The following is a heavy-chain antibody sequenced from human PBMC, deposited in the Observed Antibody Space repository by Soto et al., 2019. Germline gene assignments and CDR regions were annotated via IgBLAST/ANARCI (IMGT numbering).Heavy chain of an antibody. J-gene: IGHJ4*02. V-gene: IGHV3-74*01. CDR1: GFTFSRYW. Sequence: GGSLRLSCAASGFTFSRYWMHWVRQAPGKGLVWVSRINSDGSSTRYADSVKGRFTISRDNAKNTLYLQMNSLRAEDTAVYYCARDPVSGYSSDYYFDYWGQGTLVTVSS. CDR3: ARDPVSGYSSDYYFDY. D-gene: IGHD3-3*01. CDR2: INSDGSST.